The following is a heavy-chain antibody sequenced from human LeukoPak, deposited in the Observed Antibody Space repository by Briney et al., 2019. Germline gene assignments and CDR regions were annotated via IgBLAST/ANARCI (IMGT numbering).Heavy chain of an antibody. J-gene: IGHJ6*02. CDR1: GYTYTTYG. CDR3: AREGSSGWYSDYYYYGMDV. CDR2: ISHYKGDT. D-gene: IGHD6-19*01. V-gene: IGHV1-18*01. Sequence: ASVKVSCKASGYTYTTYGISWVRQAPGQRLEWMGWISHYKGDTHHAQKCQGRVTMTTDTSTTTAYVELRSLRSDDTAVYYCAREGSSGWYSDYYYYGMDVWGQGTTVTVSS.